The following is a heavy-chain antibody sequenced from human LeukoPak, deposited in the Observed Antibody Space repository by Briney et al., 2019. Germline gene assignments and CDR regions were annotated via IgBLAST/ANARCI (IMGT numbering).Heavy chain of an antibody. J-gene: IGHJ4*02. CDR3: AKGGGMIS. V-gene: IGHV3-9*01. CDR1: GFTFDDYA. Sequence: GRSLRLSCAASGFTFDDYAMHWVRQAPGKGLEWVSSINWNSGNIDYADSVKGRFTISRDNAKNSLYLQMNSLRAEDTALYYCAKGGGMISWGQGTLVTVSS. CDR2: INWNSGNI. D-gene: IGHD3/OR15-3a*01.